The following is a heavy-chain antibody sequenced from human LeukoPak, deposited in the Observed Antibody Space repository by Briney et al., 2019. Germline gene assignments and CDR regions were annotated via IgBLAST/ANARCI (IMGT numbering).Heavy chain of an antibody. V-gene: IGHV3-30*03. CDR1: GFTFSNYA. D-gene: IGHD6-13*01. Sequence: GGSLRLSCAASGFTFSNYAMHWVRQAPGKGPEWVAVISYDGSNKYETDSVKGRFTISRDNSKNSLYLQMNSLRAEDTAVYYCAREGEGLLIAAAGYFDYWGQGTLVTVSS. J-gene: IGHJ4*02. CDR2: ISYDGSNK. CDR3: AREGEGLLIAAAGYFDY.